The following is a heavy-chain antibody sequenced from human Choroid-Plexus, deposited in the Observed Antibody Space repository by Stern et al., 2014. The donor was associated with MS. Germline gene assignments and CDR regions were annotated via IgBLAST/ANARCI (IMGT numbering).Heavy chain of an antibody. CDR3: AKDRQYLTXXXXX. CDR1: GFSFSSFG. V-gene: IGHV3-30*18. CDR2: ISYDGSK. D-gene: IGHD2/OR15-2a*01. J-gene: IGHJ4*02. Sequence: VQLVESGGGVVQPGRPLRLSCAASGFSFSSFGMHWVRQAPGKGLEWGALISYDGSKDYADSVKGRFAISRDNSKNTLYLQMNSLRAEDTAVYYCAKDRQYLTXXXXXWGQGSLVTVSS.